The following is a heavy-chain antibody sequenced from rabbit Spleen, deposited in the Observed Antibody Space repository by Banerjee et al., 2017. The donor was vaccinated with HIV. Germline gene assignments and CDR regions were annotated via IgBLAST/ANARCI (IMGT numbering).Heavy chain of an antibody. Sequence: QQLVESGGDLVKPGASLTLTCTASGFSFTISYYMCWVRQAPGKGLEWVACINAVTGKAVYASWAKGRFTFSKTSSTTVTLQMTSLTAADTATYFCARDTSSSFSSYGMDLWGQGTLVTVS. CDR2: INAVTGKA. CDR1: GFSFTISYY. D-gene: IGHD1-1*01. J-gene: IGHJ3*01. CDR3: ARDTSSSFSSYGMDL. V-gene: IGHV1S40*01.